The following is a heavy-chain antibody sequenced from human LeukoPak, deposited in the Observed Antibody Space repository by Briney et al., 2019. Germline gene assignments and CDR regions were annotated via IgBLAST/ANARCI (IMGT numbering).Heavy chain of an antibody. CDR1: RFSFSTSW. CDR3: CADTVDPLAQIDK. V-gene: IGHV3-15*01. D-gene: IGHD4-11*01. Sequence: GESLRLSCAASRFSFSTSWMSWVRQAPGKGLEWVGRTKSKHDGETTEYAAPVKGRFTISRDDSESMVYLQMMSLKTEDTAVYYCCADTVDPLAQIDKWGQGALVTVSS. CDR2: TKSKHDGETT. J-gene: IGHJ4*02.